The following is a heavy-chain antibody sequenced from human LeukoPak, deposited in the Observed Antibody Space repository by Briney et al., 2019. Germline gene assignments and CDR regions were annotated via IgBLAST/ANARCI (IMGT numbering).Heavy chain of an antibody. CDR3: ARERTGSGSYYYYYYYMDV. D-gene: IGHD3-10*01. V-gene: IGHV4-59*12. CDR1: GGSISSYY. J-gene: IGHJ6*03. Sequence: PSETLSLTCTVPGGSISSYYWSWVRQPPGKGLEWIGYIYYSGSTNYNPSLKSRVTISVDTSKNQFSLKLSSVTAADTAVYYCARERTGSGSYYYYYYYMDVWGKGTTVTISS. CDR2: IYYSGST.